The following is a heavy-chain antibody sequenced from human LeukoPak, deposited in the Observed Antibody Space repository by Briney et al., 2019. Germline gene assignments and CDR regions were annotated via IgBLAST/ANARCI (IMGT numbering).Heavy chain of an antibody. CDR3: AKVHNFRSGYAYY. Sequence: GGSLRLSCAASGFTFSSNAMSWARQAPGKELEWVSGISGSGSNTYYADSVKGRFTISRDSSKNTLYLQMNSLRAEDTAVYYCAKVHNFRSGYAYYWGQGTLVTVSS. D-gene: IGHD3-3*01. CDR1: GFTFSSNA. J-gene: IGHJ4*02. V-gene: IGHV3-23*01. CDR2: ISGSGSNT.